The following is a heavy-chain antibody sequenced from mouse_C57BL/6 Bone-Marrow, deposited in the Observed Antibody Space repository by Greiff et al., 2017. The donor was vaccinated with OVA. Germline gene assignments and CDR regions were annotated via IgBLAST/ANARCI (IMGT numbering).Heavy chain of an antibody. CDR3: ARAHAEPYFDY. CDR2: ISYDGSN. CDR1: GYSITSGYY. Sequence: ESGPGLVKPSQSLSLTCSVTGYSITSGYYWNWIRQFPGNKLEWMGYISYDGSNNYNPSLKNRISITRDTSKNQFFLKLNSVTTEDTATYYCARAHAEPYFDYWGQGTTLTVSS. V-gene: IGHV3-6*01. J-gene: IGHJ2*01.